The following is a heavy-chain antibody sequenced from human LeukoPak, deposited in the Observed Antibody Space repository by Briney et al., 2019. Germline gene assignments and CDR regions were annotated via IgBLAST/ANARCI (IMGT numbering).Heavy chain of an antibody. CDR1: GFTFSTYG. V-gene: IGHV3-23*01. J-gene: IGHJ6*02. CDR3: AKDLGYCSGGSCYSPDYGMDV. CDR2: ISGSGGST. Sequence: PGGSLRLSCAVSGFTFSTYGMHWVRQAPGKGLEWVSAISGSGGSTYYADSVKGRFTISRDNSKNTLYLQMNSLRAEDTAVYYCAKDLGYCSGGSCYSPDYGMDVWGQGTTVTVSS. D-gene: IGHD2-15*01.